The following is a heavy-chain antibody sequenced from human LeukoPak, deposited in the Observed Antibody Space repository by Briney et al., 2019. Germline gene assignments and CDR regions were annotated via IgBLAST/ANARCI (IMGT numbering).Heavy chain of an antibody. CDR2: ISAYNGDT. J-gene: IGHJ3*02. V-gene: IGHV1-18*01. D-gene: IGHD1-14*01. Sequence: GASVKVSCKTSGFTFTTYAISWVRQAPRLGLECMGWISAYNGDTNYAQNVQDRVTMTTDTSTSTAYLELRNLRSDDTAVYFCASYRHGAFDIWGQGTTITVSS. CDR3: ASYRHGAFDI. CDR1: GFTFTTYA.